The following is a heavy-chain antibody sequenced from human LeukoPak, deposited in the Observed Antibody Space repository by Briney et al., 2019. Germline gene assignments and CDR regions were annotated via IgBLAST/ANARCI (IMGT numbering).Heavy chain of an antibody. CDR3: AKDWGYYGSGSYYNVPDY. CDR2: ISGSGDKT. J-gene: IGHJ4*02. D-gene: IGHD3-10*01. CDR1: GFTFSSYA. Sequence: GGSLRLSCAASGFTFSSYAMSWVRQAPGKGLEWVSLISGSGDKTYYADSVKGRFTISRDNSKNTLYLQVNSLRADDTAVYYCAKDWGYYGSGSYYNVPDYWGQGTLVTVSS. V-gene: IGHV3-23*01.